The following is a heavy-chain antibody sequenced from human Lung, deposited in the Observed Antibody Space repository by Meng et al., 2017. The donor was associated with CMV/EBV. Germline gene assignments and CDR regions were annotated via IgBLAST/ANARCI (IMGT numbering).Heavy chain of an antibody. J-gene: IGHJ4*02. D-gene: IGHD3-22*01. CDR3: AREYRLKYDSSGFDF. CDR1: GFTFNTYW. CDR2: ITSDGSST. V-gene: IGHV3-74*01. Sequence: GGSLRLSCAASGFTFNTYWMHWVRQAPGKGLVWVSRITSDGSSTTYADSVKGRFTISRDNAKNTLYLQMNSLGAEDTAVYYCAREYRLKYDSSGFDFWGKGPXVHVSS.